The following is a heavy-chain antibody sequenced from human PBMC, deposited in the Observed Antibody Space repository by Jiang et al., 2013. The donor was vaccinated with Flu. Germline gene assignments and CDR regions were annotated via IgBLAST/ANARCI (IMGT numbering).Heavy chain of an antibody. J-gene: IGHJ5*02. CDR1: GGTFSSYA. Sequence: SGAEVKKPGSSVKVSCKASGGTFSSYAISWVRQAPGQGLEWMGRIIPILGIANYAQKFQGRVTITADKSTSTAYMELSSLRSEDTAVYYCARDYSYCSGGSCYSANWFDPWGQGTLVTVSS. CDR3: ARDYSYCSGGSCYSANWFDP. V-gene: IGHV1-69*04. D-gene: IGHD2-15*01. CDR2: IIPILGIA.